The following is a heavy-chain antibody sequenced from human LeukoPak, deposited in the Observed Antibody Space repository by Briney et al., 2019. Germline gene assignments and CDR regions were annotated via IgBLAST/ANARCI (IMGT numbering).Heavy chain of an antibody. D-gene: IGHD6-19*01. CDR1: GGSISSYY. CDR2: INHSGST. J-gene: IGHJ4*02. V-gene: IGHV4-59*08. CDR3: ARLTEAVAALDY. Sequence: PSETLSLTCTVSGGSISSYYWSWIRQPPGKGLEWIGEINHSGSTNYNPSLKSRVTISVDTSKNQFSLKLSSVTAADTAVYYCARLTEAVAALDYWGQGTLVTVSS.